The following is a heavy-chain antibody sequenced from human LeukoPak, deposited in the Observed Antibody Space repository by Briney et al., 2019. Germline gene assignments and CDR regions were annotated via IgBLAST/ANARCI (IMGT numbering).Heavy chain of an antibody. CDR1: GITFNNYA. V-gene: IGHV3-23*01. CDR2: ISGSGGVT. J-gene: IGHJ4*02. D-gene: IGHD2-15*01. CDR3: ARSCSGGSCYSDY. Sequence: GGSLRLSCAASGITFNNYAMSWVRQAPGKGLEWVSDISGSGGVTHYADYVKGRFTISRDNSKNTLYLQMNSLRAEDTAVYYCARSCSGGSCYSDYWGQGTLVTVSS.